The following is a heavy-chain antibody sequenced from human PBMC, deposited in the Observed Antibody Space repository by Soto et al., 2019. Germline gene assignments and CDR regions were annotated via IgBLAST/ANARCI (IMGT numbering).Heavy chain of an antibody. Sequence: SETLSLTCTVSGDSIISSDFYWGWVRQPPGKGLEWIGGIFYLGSSYYNPSLKSRVTMSVDTSKNQFSLRLRSVTAADMALYFCARHSLALRKNNWFDPWGQGIMVTVSS. J-gene: IGHJ5*02. V-gene: IGHV4-39*01. D-gene: IGHD3-3*02. CDR2: IFYLGSS. CDR3: ARHSLALRKNNWFDP. CDR1: GDSIISSDFY.